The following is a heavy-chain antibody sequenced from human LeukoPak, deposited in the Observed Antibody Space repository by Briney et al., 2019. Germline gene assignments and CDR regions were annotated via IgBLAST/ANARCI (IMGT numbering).Heavy chain of an antibody. D-gene: IGHD1-26*01. CDR3: AREMSYSYYFDY. V-gene: IGHV4-30-2*01. CDR2: IYHSGST. CDR1: GGSLSSGGYY. J-gene: IGHJ4*02. Sequence: SQTLSLTCTVSGGSLSSGGYYWSWIRQPPGKGLEWIGYIYHSGSTYYNPFLKSRVTISVDRSKNQFSLKLSSVTAADTAVYYCAREMSYSYYFDYWGQGTLVTVSS.